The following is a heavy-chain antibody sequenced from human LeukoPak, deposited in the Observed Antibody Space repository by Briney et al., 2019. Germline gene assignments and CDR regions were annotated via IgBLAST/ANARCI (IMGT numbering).Heavy chain of an antibody. CDR2: IYTSGST. V-gene: IGHV4-4*07. J-gene: IGHJ4*02. CDR3: ARDLKSDTAMAPRYAGAFDY. CDR1: GGSISSYY. Sequence: SETLSLTCTVSGGSISSYYWSWIRQPAGKGLEWIGRIYTSGSTNYNPSLKSRVTMSVDTSKNQFSLKLSSVTAADTAVYYCARDLKSDTAMAPRYAGAFDYWGQGTLVAVSS. D-gene: IGHD5-18*01.